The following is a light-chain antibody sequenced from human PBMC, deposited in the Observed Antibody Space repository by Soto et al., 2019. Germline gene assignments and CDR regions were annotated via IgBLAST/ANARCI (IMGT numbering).Light chain of an antibody. Sequence: EIVLTQSPVTLSLSPGERATLSCRASQSVSSSYLAWYQQKPGQAPRRLIYRASTRATGISARFSGSGSGTEFTLTISSLQSEDFAVYYCQQYENWPPYTFGQGTKVDIK. CDR1: QSVSSSY. CDR3: QQYENWPPYT. J-gene: IGKJ2*01. V-gene: IGKV3-15*01. CDR2: RAS.